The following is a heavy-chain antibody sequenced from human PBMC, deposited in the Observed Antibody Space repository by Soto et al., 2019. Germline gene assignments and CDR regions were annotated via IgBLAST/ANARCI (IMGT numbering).Heavy chain of an antibody. CDR2: IGAGSDGI. Sequence: GGSLRLSCAASGFTFSIYAVAWIRQTPGKGLEWVSVIGAGSDGIQYADSVKGRFSISRDNSKNTLYLHMNSLRAEDTAIYYCAKYSTSGPSRFFDLWGQGTLVTVSS. V-gene: IGHV3-23*01. J-gene: IGHJ4*02. D-gene: IGHD5-12*01. CDR3: AKYSTSGPSRFFDL. CDR1: GFTFSIYA.